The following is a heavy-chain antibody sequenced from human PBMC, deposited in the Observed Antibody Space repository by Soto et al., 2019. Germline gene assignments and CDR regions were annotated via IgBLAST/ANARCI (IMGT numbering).Heavy chain of an antibody. J-gene: IGHJ4*02. V-gene: IGHV3-30*03. Sequence: GGSLRLSCAASGFTFSSYGMHWVRQAPGKGLEWVAVISYDGSNKYYADSVKGRFIISRDNSRNTLYLQMNSLRAEDTAIYYCASAGSVNEYMWETHFWGQGTPVTVSS. CDR3: ASAGSVNEYMWETHF. D-gene: IGHD1-26*01. CDR2: ISYDGSNK. CDR1: GFTFSSYG.